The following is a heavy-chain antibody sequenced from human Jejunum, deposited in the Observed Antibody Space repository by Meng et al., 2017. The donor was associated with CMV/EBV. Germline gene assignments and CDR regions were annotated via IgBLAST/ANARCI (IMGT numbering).Heavy chain of an antibody. CDR1: GYTFNAYG. D-gene: IGHD3-16*01. CDR3: APLWGRSHTHFLEY. V-gene: IGHV1-18*01. J-gene: IGHJ4*02. CDR2: ISTDNGKT. Sequence: KASGYTFNAYGISWLRQAPGQGLEWMGWISTDNGKTFFAQNLQGRVTMTTDTSTSTAYMELRSVRSDDTAVYYCAPLWGRSHTHFLEYWGQGTLVTVSS.